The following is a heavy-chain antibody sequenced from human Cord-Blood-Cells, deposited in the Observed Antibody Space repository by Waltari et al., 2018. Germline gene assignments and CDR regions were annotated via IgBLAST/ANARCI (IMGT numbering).Heavy chain of an antibody. D-gene: IGHD3-16*02. V-gene: IGHV1-3*01. CDR3: ARRLHLGELSLYYYYGMDV. Sequence: QVQLVQSGAEVKKPGASVKVSCKASGYTFTSYAMHWVRPAPGQRLEWMGWINAGNGNTKYSQKFQGRVTITRDTSASTAYMELSSLRSEDTAVYYCARRLHLGELSLYYYYGMDVWGQGTTVTVSS. CDR1: GYTFTSYA. J-gene: IGHJ6*02. CDR2: INAGNGNT.